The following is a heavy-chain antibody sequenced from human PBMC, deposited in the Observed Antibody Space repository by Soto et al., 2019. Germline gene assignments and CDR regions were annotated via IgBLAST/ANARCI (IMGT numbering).Heavy chain of an antibody. CDR3: AKVGTMVRGVITAFDY. J-gene: IGHJ4*02. D-gene: IGHD3-10*01. V-gene: IGHV4-31*03. CDR2: IYYSGST. CDR1: GGSISSGSYY. Sequence: QVQLQESGPGLVKPSQTLSLTCTVSGGSISSGSYYWSWIRQHPGKGLEWIGYIYYSGSTYYNPSLKSRVTISVDTSKNQYSLKLSSVTAADTAVYYCAKVGTMVRGVITAFDYWVQGTLVTVSS.